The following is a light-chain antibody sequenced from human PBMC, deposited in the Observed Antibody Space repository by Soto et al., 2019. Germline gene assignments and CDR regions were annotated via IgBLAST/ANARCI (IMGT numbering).Light chain of an antibody. CDR1: SSNIGAGYD. J-gene: IGLJ3*02. Sequence: QSVLTQPPSVSGSPGQRVTISCTGSSSNIGAGYDVYWYQQLPGTAPKLLIYGNSNRPSGVPDRFSGSKSGTAASLAITGLQAEDEADYYCQSYDSSLIGWVFGGGTKLTVL. CDR3: QSYDSSLIGWV. CDR2: GNS. V-gene: IGLV1-40*01.